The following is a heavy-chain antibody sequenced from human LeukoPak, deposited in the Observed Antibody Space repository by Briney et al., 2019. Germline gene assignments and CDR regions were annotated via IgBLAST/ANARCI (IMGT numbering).Heavy chain of an antibody. CDR2: IYTSGST. D-gene: IGHD2-2*01. V-gene: IGHV4-4*07. J-gene: IGHJ5*02. Sequence: SETLSLTCTVSGGPISSYYWSWIRQPAGKGLEWIGRIYTSGSTNYNPSLKSRVTMSVDTSKNQFSLKLSSVTAADTAVYYCAREGAYCSSTSWYNWFDPWGQGTLVTVSS. CDR1: GGPISSYY. CDR3: AREGAYCSSTSWYNWFDP.